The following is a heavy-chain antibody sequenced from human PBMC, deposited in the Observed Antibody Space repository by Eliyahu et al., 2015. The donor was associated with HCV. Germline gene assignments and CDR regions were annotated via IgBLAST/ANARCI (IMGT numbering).Heavy chain of an antibody. CDR3: ASAFTGYCSSTSCYVWAYYYYGMDV. CDR1: YS. V-gene: IGHV3-21*01. J-gene: IGHJ6*02. D-gene: IGHD2-2*01. Sequence: YSMNWVRQAPGKGLXGVSXXSSSSSXIYXXXSXKGRFTISRDNAKNSLYLQMNSLRAEDTAVYYCASAFTGYCSSTSCYVWAYYYYGMDVWGQGTTVTVSS. CDR2: XSSSSSXI.